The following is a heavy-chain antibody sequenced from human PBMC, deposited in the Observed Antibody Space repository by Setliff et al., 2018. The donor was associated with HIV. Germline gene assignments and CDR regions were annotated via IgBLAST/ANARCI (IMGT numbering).Heavy chain of an antibody. V-gene: IGHV1-8*01. CDR3: ATGRHYYDSSDYPANPFDV. J-gene: IGHJ3*01. D-gene: IGHD3-22*01. CDR1: GYTFINYD. CDR2: MNPNSGNT. Sequence: GASVKVSCKASGYTFINYDINWVRQATGQGLEWMGWMNPNSGNTGYSQKFQGRVTMTRNTSTSTAYMELSSLTSEDTAVYYCATGRHYYDSSDYPANPFDVWGQGTLVTVSS.